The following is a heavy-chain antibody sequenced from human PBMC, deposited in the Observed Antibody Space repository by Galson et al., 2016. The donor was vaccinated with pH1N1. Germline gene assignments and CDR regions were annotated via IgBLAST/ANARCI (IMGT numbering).Heavy chain of an antibody. V-gene: IGHV3-21*01. J-gene: IGHJ6*03. CDR2: ITSNSFHI. D-gene: IGHD1-26*01. CDR3: ARDPGRPRLFYMDV. Sequence: SLRLSCAASGFTFTAYSMNWVRQAPGKGLEWVASITSNSFHIYYTDSVRGRFTIPRDNAKNSLCLHMNSLSAEDTAVYYCARDPGRPRLFYMDVWGKGTTVAVS. CDR1: GFTFTAYS.